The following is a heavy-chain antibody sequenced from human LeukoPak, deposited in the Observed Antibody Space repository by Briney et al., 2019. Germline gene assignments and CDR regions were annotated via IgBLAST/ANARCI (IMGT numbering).Heavy chain of an antibody. D-gene: IGHD3-10*01. CDR3: ARDCGGGDAFDI. Sequence: SETLSLTCTVSRGSISSGSYYWGWIRQSPGKGLEWIGSIYYSGRTYYSPSLKSRVTMSVDTSKNQFSLKLSSVTAADTAVYYCARDCGGGDAFDIWGQGTMVTVSS. J-gene: IGHJ3*02. CDR2: IYYSGRT. CDR1: RGSISSGSYY. V-gene: IGHV4-39*07.